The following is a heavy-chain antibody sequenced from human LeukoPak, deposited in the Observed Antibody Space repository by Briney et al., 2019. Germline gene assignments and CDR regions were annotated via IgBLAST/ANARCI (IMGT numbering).Heavy chain of an antibody. Sequence: GASVKVSCKVSGYSLTDLSMHWVRQAPGQGLEWMGGFDPDYGETFYAQKLQGRVTMTEDTSADIAYMELSSLRPDDTAVYYCASYGDPNDAFDIWGQGTMVTVSS. V-gene: IGHV1-24*01. D-gene: IGHD2-21*02. CDR3: ASYGDPNDAFDI. CDR1: GYSLTDLS. CDR2: FDPDYGET. J-gene: IGHJ3*02.